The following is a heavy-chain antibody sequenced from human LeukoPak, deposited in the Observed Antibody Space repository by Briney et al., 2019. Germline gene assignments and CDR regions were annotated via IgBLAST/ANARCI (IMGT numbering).Heavy chain of an antibody. D-gene: IGHD1-26*01. CDR3: ARSRRRELLGTYFDY. CDR1: GFTFSDWY. Sequence: GGSLRLSCAASGFTFSDWYMSWIRQAPGKGLEWVAVISYDGNNKYYADSVKGRFTVSRDNSKNTLYLQMNSLRPEDTAVYYCARSRRRELLGTYFDYWGQGTLVTVSS. CDR2: ISYDGNNK. J-gene: IGHJ4*02. V-gene: IGHV3-30*03.